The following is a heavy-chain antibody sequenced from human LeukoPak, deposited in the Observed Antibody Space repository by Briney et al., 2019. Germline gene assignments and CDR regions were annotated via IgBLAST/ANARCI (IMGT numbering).Heavy chain of an antibody. D-gene: IGHD1-7*01. CDR3: ARDRGLELLES. J-gene: IGHJ4*02. Sequence: GGSLRLSCAASGFTVSSKHMTWVRQAPGKGLEWVSFIYSGGSPRYADSVKGRFTISRDNAKNSLYLQMNSLRAEDTAVYYCARDRGLELLESWGQGTLVTVSS. CDR2: IYSGGSP. CDR1: GFTVSSKH. V-gene: IGHV3-53*01.